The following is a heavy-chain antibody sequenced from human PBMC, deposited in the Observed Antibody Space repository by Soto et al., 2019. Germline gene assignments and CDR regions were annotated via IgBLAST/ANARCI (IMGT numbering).Heavy chain of an antibody. J-gene: IGHJ4*02. CDR3: ARGQIQSDFDY. Sequence: ASVKVSCKASGYTFTSYGLNWVRQAPGQGLEWMGWISAYNDNTYYAQKVQGRVILTIDTSTSAGSMELRSLISDDTAVYYCARGQIQSDFDYWGQGSLVTVSS. D-gene: IGHD3-3*01. CDR1: GYTFTSYG. CDR2: ISAYNDNT. V-gene: IGHV1-18*04.